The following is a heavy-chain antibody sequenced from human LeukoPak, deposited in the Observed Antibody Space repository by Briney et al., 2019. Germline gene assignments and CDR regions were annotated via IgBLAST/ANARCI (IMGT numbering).Heavy chain of an antibody. D-gene: IGHD2-8*01. CDR3: VKNGPLEVYYSHH. J-gene: IGHJ1*01. Sequence: PGGSLRLSCAASGFTFSNYAMSWVRQAPGKGLEWVSGITTGGRPYYADSVKGRFTISRDNSKNTVYLQMNSLRAEDTAVYWCVKNGPLEVYYSHHGGRGPLVPVSS. CDR2: ITTGGRP. CDR1: GFTFSNYA. V-gene: IGHV3-23*01.